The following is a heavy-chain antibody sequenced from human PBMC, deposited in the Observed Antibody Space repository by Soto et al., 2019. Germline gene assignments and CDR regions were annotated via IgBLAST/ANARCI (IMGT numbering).Heavy chain of an antibody. CDR2: IYWDDDE. Sequence: QITLKESGPTLVKPTQTLTLTCTLSGISLSTTAEGVGWIRQPPGKALEWLALIYWDDDERYSPSLKSWLTITKDTPKNQVVLTMTNVDPVDTATYYCAHGSCSSADCYPNPYLDYWGQGILVTVSS. CDR3: AHGSCSSADCYPNPYLDY. J-gene: IGHJ4*02. CDR1: GISLSTTAEG. D-gene: IGHD2-2*01. V-gene: IGHV2-5*02.